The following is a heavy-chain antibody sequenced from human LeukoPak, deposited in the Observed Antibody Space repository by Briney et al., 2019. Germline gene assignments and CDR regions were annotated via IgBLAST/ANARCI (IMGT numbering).Heavy chain of an antibody. J-gene: IGHJ6*02. Sequence: PGGSLRLSCAASGFTVSSNYMSWVRLAPGKGLEWVSVIYSGGSTYYADSVKGRFTISKDNAKNSLYLQMNSLRAEDTALYHCARNNGMDVWGQGTTVIVSS. V-gene: IGHV3-53*01. CDR2: IYSGGST. CDR3: ARNNGMDV. CDR1: GFTVSSNY.